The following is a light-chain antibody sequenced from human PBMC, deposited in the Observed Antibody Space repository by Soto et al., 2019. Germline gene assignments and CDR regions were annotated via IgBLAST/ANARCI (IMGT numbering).Light chain of an antibody. Sequence: DIQMTQSPSSLSAFAGDRVTITCRASQSISSNLNWYQQKPGKAPKLLIYSASSLQSGVPSRFSGSGSGTDFTLTITSLQPEDFATYYCQQRFSIPYFFGQGTKLDIK. V-gene: IGKV1-39*01. J-gene: IGKJ2*01. CDR1: QSISSN. CDR3: QQRFSIPYF. CDR2: SAS.